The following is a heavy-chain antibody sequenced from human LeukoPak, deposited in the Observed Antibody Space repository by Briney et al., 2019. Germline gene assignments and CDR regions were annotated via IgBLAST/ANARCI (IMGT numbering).Heavy chain of an antibody. CDR2: ISSGGVLR. V-gene: IGHV3-30*07. D-gene: IGHD6-13*01. J-gene: IGHJ5*02. CDR1: GFTFINFA. Sequence: GGSLRLSCAASGFTFINFAMHWVRQAPGKGLEWVSIISSGGVLRYYADSVKGRFTISRDNAKNSLYLQMNSLRAEDTAVYYCARDRGIAASNWFDPWGQGTLVTVSS. CDR3: ARDRGIAASNWFDP.